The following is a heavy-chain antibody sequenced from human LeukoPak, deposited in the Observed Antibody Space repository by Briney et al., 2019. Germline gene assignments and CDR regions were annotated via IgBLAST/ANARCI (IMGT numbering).Heavy chain of an antibody. Sequence: GASVKVSCKASVGTFSSYAISWVRQAPGQGLEGMGGIIPIFGTANYAQKFQGRVTITTDESTSTAYLELSSLRSEDTAVYYCARVQYYYDSSGYYLNWFDPWGQGTLVTVSS. D-gene: IGHD3-22*01. CDR1: VGTFSSYA. CDR3: ARVQYYYDSSGYYLNWFDP. V-gene: IGHV1-69*05. CDR2: IIPIFGTA. J-gene: IGHJ5*02.